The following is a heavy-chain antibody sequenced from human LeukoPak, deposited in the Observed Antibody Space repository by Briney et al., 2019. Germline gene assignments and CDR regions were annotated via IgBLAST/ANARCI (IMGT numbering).Heavy chain of an antibody. CDR3: ARFGLTYYYDSSGYYYVDY. V-gene: IGHV4-30-2*01. CDR1: GSSISSGGYY. Sequence: PSQTLSLTCTVSGSSISSGGYYWSWIRQPPGKGLEWIGYIYHSGSTYYNPSLKSRVTISVDRSKNQFSLKLSSVTAADTAVYYCARFGLTYYYDSSGYYYVDYWGQGTLVTVSS. CDR2: IYHSGST. J-gene: IGHJ4*02. D-gene: IGHD3-22*01.